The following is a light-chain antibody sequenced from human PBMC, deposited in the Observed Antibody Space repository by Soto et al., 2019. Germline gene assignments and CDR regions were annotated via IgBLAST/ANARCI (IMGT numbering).Light chain of an antibody. Sequence: EIVLTQSPDTLSLSPGESATLSCRASQSVKNYLAWYQQKPSQTPRLLIYDASNRAPGIPARFTGSGSGTDFTLTISSLEPEDFAVYYCQQRTKWEITFGGGSRVDMK. CDR2: DAS. CDR1: QSVKNY. J-gene: IGKJ4*01. V-gene: IGKV3-11*01. CDR3: QQRTKWEIT.